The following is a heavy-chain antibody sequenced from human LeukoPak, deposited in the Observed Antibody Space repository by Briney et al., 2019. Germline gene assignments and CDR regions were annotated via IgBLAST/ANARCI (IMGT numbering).Heavy chain of an antibody. CDR3: AKDTYYYGSGSYKG. CDR1: GFTFSKNW. Sequence: GGSLRLSCGASGFTFSKNWMSWVRQAPGKGLEWVSAISGSGGSTYYADSVKGRFTISRDNSKNTLYLQMNSLRAEDTAVYYCAKDTYYYGSGSYKGWGQGTLVTVSS. J-gene: IGHJ4*02. CDR2: ISGSGGST. D-gene: IGHD3-10*01. V-gene: IGHV3-23*01.